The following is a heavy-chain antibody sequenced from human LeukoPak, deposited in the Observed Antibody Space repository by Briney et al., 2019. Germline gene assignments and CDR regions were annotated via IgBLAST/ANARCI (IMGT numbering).Heavy chain of an antibody. J-gene: IGHJ4*02. D-gene: IGHD1-7*01. CDR1: GGSFSGYY. V-gene: IGHV4-34*01. CDR2: INHSGST. Sequence: SETLSLTCAVYGGSFSGYYWSWIRQPPGRGLEWIGEINHSGSTNYNPSLKSRVTISVDTSKNQFSLKLSSVTAADTAVYYCARLVADTGTTPYFDYWGQGTLVTVSS. CDR3: ARLVADTGTTPYFDY.